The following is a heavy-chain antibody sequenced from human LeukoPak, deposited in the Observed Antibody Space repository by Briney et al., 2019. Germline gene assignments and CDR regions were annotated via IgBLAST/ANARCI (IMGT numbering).Heavy chain of an antibody. CDR2: IWYGGSNK. Sequence: QPGRSLRLSCAASGFTFSCYGMHWVRQAPGKGLEGVAVIWYGGSNKYYADSVKGRFTISRDNSKNTLYLQMNSLRAEDTAVYYCARELRTTWGGEYWGQGTLGTVSS. CDR1: GFTFSCYG. J-gene: IGHJ4*02. V-gene: IGHV3-33*01. D-gene: IGHD7-27*01. CDR3: ARELRTTWGGEY.